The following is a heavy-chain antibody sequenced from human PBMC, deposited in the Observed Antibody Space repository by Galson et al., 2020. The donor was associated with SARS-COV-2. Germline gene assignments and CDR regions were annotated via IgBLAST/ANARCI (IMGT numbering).Heavy chain of an antibody. CDR1: GFTFSDYY. V-gene: IGHV3-11*06. Sequence: AGGSLRLCCAASGFTFSDYYMSWIRQAPGKGLEWISYISSSGSYTNYADSVKGRFTISRDNAKNSLYLQMNSLRAEDTALYFCARNGRDCSGGICYGAEYFQHWGQGNPVTVSS. J-gene: IGHJ1*01. CDR2: ISSSGSYT. CDR3: ARNGRDCSGGICYGAEYFQH. D-gene: IGHD2-15*01.